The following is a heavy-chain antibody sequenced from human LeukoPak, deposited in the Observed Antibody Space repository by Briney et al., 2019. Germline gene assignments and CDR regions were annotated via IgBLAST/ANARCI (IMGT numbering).Heavy chain of an antibody. D-gene: IGHD2-15*01. Sequence: PSETLSLTCTVSGGSISNYYWSWIRQPPGKGLEWIGYIHYSGSTNYNPSLKSRLSLSVDTSKNQISLRLSSATAADTAVYYCARAVFSYCSDGSCPYFDYWGQGTLVTVSS. J-gene: IGHJ4*02. CDR3: ARAVFSYCSDGSCPYFDY. V-gene: IGHV4-59*01. CDR1: GGSISNYY. CDR2: IHYSGST.